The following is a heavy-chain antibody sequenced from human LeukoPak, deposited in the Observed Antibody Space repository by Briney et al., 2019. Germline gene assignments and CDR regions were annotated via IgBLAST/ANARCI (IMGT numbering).Heavy chain of an antibody. CDR3: ARDTKGVHRLAAAGKGRFDY. J-gene: IGHJ4*02. CDR2: IWYDGSNK. D-gene: IGHD6-13*01. CDR1: GFTFSSYG. Sequence: PGRSLRLSCAASGFTFSSYGLHWVCQAPGKGLEWVAVIWYDGSNKYYADSVKGRFTISRDNSKNTVYLQMNSLRAEDTAVYYCARDTKGVHRLAAAGKGRFDYWGQGTLVTVSS. V-gene: IGHV3-33*01.